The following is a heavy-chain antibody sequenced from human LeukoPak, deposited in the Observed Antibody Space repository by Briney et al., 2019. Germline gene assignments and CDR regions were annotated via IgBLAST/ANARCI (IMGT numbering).Heavy chain of an antibody. CDR2: IYYSGST. Sequence: SETLSLTCTVSGGSISSGGYYWSWLRQHPGKGLEWIGYIYYSGSTYYNPSLKSRVTISVDTSKNQFSLKLSSVTAADTAVYYCARDKRVWLLTGGRYYYYGMDVWGQGTTVTVSS. J-gene: IGHJ6*02. V-gene: IGHV4-31*03. CDR1: GGSISSGGYY. CDR3: ARDKRVWLLTGGRYYYYGMDV. D-gene: IGHD3-16*01.